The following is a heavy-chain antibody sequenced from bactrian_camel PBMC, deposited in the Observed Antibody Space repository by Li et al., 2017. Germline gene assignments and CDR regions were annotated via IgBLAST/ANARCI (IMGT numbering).Heavy chain of an antibody. V-gene: IGHV3S55*01. J-gene: IGHJ4*01. Sequence: HVQLVESGGGSVRAGGSLRLSCTASGLRFVESDMGWYRQAPGNECDLVSAIRSDGHTFYADSVKGRFTVSQDNAKSTVDLQMSSLKPEDTAIYYCAADPRFPCDVISHSMTFRGQGTQVTVS. CDR2: IRSDGHT. CDR3: AADPRFPCDVISHSMTF. CDR1: GLRFVESD. D-gene: IGHD1*01.